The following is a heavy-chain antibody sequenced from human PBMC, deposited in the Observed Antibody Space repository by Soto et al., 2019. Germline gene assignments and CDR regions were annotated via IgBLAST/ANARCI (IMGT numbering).Heavy chain of an antibody. CDR1: GGSIGSSSYY. D-gene: IGHD2-15*01. Sequence: QLQLQESGPGLVKPSETLSLTCTVSGGSIGSSSYYWGWIRQPPGKGLEWIGSIYYTGSAYHNPSLKRRVTISVDTSKNQFSLKLTSMTATDTAVYYCARGPARYCCGGSCSDLWDYWGQGTLVTVSS. J-gene: IGHJ4*02. V-gene: IGHV4-39*01. CDR3: ARGPARYCCGGSCSDLWDY. CDR2: IYYTGSA.